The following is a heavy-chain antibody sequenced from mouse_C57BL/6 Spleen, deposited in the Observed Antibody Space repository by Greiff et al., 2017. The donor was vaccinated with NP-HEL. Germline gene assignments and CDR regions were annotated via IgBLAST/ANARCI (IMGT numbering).Heavy chain of an antibody. J-gene: IGHJ4*01. CDR3: TTYCYGYAMDY. CDR1: GFNIKDDY. CDR2: IDPENGDT. D-gene: IGHD1-1*02. Sequence: VQLQQSGAELVRPGVSVKLSCTASGFNIKDDYMHWVKQRPEQGLEWIGWIDPENGDTEYVLKFQGKATITADTSSNTAYLQLSSLTSEENAVDYCTTYCYGYAMDYGGQGSAVTVTS. V-gene: IGHV14-4*01.